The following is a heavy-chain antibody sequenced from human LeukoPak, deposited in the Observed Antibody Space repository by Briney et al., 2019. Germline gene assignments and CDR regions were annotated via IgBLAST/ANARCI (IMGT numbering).Heavy chain of an antibody. CDR2: ISSSSSYI. V-gene: IGHV3-21*01. CDR1: GFTFSSYS. J-gene: IGHJ4*02. D-gene: IGHD3-22*01. Sequence: NPGGSLRLSCAASGFTFSSYSMNWVRQAPGKGLEWVSSISSSSSYIYYADSVKGRFTISRDNAKNSLYPQMNSLRAEDTAVYYCARGDHYDSSGYYNYWGQGTLVTVSS. CDR3: ARGDHYDSSGYYNY.